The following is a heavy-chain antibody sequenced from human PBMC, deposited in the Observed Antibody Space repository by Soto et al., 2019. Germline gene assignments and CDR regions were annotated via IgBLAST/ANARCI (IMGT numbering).Heavy chain of an antibody. CDR3: ARERSSGAFDI. J-gene: IGHJ3*02. V-gene: IGHV1-8*01. D-gene: IGHD1-26*01. Sequence: QVQLVQSGAEVKKPGASVKVSCKTSGYTFTSYDINWGRQATGQGLEWMGWMNPNSGNTADAQKFQGRVTMTRNTSISTAYMELSSVRSEATAVSYCARERSSGAFDIWGQGKMVTVSS. CDR1: GYTFTSYD. CDR2: MNPNSGNT.